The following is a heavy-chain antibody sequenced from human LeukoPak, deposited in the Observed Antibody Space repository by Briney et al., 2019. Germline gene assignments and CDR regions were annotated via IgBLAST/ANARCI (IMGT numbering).Heavy chain of an antibody. D-gene: IGHD3-10*01. J-gene: IGHJ4*02. CDR1: GGSISSSNW. CDR2: IYHSGST. V-gene: IGHV4-4*02. Sequence: SGTLSLTCAVSGGSISSSNWWSWVRQPPGKGLEWIGEIYHSGSTNYNPSLKIRVTISVDKSKNQFSLKLGSVPAAETPVYYCARNVTECSGELSNWGQGTLSPSPQ. CDR3: ARNVTECSGELSN.